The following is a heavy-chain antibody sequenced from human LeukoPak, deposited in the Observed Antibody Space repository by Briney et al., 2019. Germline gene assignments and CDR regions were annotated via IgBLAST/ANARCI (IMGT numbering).Heavy chain of an antibody. CDR1: GYTFTSYA. CDR2: INAGNGNT. CDR3: ARGSIAAAGTGNWYFDL. V-gene: IGHV1-3*01. J-gene: IGHJ2*01. D-gene: IGHD6-13*01. Sequence: ASVKVSCEASGYTFTSYAMHWVRQAPGQRLEWMGWINAGNGNTKYSQKFQGRVTITRDTSASTAYMELSSLRSEDTAVYYCARGSIAAAGTGNWYFDLWGRGTLVTVSS.